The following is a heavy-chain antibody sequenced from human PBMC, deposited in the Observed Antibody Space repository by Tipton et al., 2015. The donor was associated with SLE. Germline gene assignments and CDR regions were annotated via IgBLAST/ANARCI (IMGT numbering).Heavy chain of an antibody. J-gene: IGHJ3*02. D-gene: IGHD2-8*01. V-gene: IGHV3-21*01. CDR3: ARENGFLGAFDI. CDR1: GFTFSSYS. Sequence: SGFTFSSYSMNWVRQAPGKGLEWVSSISSSSSYIYYADSVKGRFTISRDNSKNTLYLQMNSLRAEDTAVYYCARENGFLGAFDIWGQGTMVTVSS. CDR2: ISSSSSYI.